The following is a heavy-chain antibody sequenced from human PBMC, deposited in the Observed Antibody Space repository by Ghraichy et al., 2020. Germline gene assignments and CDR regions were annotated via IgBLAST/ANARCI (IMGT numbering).Heavy chain of an antibody. Sequence: SETLSLTCTVSGGSISSSSYYWGWIRQPPGKGLEWIGSIYYSGSTYYNPSLKSRVTISVDTSKNQFSLKLSSVTAADTAVYYCARRVSSGYDFDYWGQGTLVTVSS. CDR2: IYYSGST. CDR1: GGSISSSSYY. J-gene: IGHJ4*02. V-gene: IGHV4-39*01. D-gene: IGHD3-22*01. CDR3: ARRVSSGYDFDY.